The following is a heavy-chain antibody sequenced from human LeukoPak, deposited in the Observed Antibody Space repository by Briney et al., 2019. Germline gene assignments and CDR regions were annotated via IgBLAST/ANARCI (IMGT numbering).Heavy chain of an antibody. CDR3: ARVSGSYRGAIDY. J-gene: IGHJ4*02. V-gene: IGHV1-2*02. Sequence: GASVKVSCKASGYTFTGNYMHWVRQAPGQGLEWMGWINPNSGGTNYAQKFQVRVTMTTDTSTSTAYMERRSLRSDDTAVYHCARVSGSYRGAIDYWGQGTLVTVSS. CDR2: INPNSGGT. D-gene: IGHD1-26*01. CDR1: GYTFTGNY.